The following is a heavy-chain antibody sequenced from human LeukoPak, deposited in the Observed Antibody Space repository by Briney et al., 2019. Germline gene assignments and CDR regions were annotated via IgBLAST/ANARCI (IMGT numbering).Heavy chain of an antibody. CDR1: GFTFSSYS. V-gene: IGHV3-21*04. D-gene: IGHD6-13*01. CDR2: ISSSSSYI. Sequence: GGSLRLSCAASGFTFSSYSMNWVRQAPGKGLEWVSSISSSSSYIYYADSVKGRFTISRDNAKNSLYLQMNSLRAEDTAVYYCARYSSSWHRYFQHWGQGTLVTVSS. CDR3: ARYSSSWHRYFQH. J-gene: IGHJ1*01.